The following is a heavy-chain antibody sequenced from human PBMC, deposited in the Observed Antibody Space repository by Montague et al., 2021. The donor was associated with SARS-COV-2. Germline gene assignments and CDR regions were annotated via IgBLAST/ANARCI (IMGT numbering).Heavy chain of an antibody. J-gene: IGHJ4*02. Sequence: SETLSLTCAVSGGSISSYYWSWIRQPPGKGLEWIGDSYHRGSTNYNPSLTSRVTISVDTSKNQFSLKLNSVTAADTAVYYCARGILSMNMEVVAFLGGIDDFDTWGQGTLVAVSS. D-gene: IGHD3-22*01. CDR2: SYHRGST. V-gene: IGHV4-34*01. CDR1: GGSISSYY. CDR3: ARGILSMNMEVVAFLGGIDDFDT.